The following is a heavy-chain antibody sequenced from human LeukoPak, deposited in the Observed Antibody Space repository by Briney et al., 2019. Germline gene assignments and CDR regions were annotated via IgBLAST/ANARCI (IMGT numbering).Heavy chain of an antibody. CDR1: GYTFTSYG. CDR2: ISAYNGNT. D-gene: IGHD3-16*02. Sequence: ASVKVSCKASGYTFTSYGISWVRQAPGQGLEWMGWISAYNGNTNYAQKLQGRVTMTTDTSTSTAYMELRSLRSDGTAVYYCARDYVWGSYQPRYFDLWGRGTLVTVSS. V-gene: IGHV1-18*01. J-gene: IGHJ2*01. CDR3: ARDYVWGSYQPRYFDL.